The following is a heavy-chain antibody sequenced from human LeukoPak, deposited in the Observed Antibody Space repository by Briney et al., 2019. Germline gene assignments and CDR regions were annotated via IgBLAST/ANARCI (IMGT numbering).Heavy chain of an antibody. D-gene: IGHD1-14*01. CDR1: GVTVSSNY. CDR2: IYSGGST. J-gene: IGHJ4*02. Sequence: PGGSLILSCAASGVTVSSNYMSWVRQAPGKGLEWVSVIYSGGSTYYADSVKGRFTISRDNSKNTLYLQMNSLRAEDTAVYYCARDSGRGYFDYWGQGTLVTVSS. CDR3: ARDSGRGYFDY. V-gene: IGHV3-53*01.